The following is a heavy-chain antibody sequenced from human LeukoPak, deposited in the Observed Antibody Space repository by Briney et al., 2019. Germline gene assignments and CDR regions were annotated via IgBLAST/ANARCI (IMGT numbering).Heavy chain of an antibody. CDR2: ISAYNGST. Sequence: ASVKVSCKASGYTFTSYGISWVRQAPGQGLEWMGWISAYNGSTNYAQKLQGRVTMTTDTSTSTAYMELRSLRSDDTAVYYCARGLYGSGSYTSVFVFDYWGQGTLVTVSS. J-gene: IGHJ4*02. D-gene: IGHD3-10*01. CDR3: ARGLYGSGSYTSVFVFDY. V-gene: IGHV1-18*01. CDR1: GYTFTSYG.